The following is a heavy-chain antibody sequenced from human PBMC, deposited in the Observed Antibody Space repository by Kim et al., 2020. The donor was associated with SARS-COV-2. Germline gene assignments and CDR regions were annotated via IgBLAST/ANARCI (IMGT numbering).Heavy chain of an antibody. CDR3: ARYVACLVGSCSSDDAFD. V-gene: IGHV3-53*01. CDR1: GFTVSSNF. D-gene: IGHD2-15*01. J-gene: IGHJ3*02. CDR2: IYGDGRT. Sequence: GGSLRLSCAASGFTVSSNFMSWIRQAPGKGLECISIIYGDGRTYYADSVKGRFTISSDNSQNTLYLLMNSLRADDTAAYYCARYVACLVGSCSSDDAFD.